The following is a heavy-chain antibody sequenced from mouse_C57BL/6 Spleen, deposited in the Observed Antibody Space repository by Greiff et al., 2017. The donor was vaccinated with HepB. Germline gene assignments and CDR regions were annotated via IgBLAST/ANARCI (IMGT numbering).Heavy chain of an antibody. D-gene: IGHD2-3*01. J-gene: IGHJ2*01. Sequence: EVKLVESGGGLVQPGGSMKLSCVASGFTFSNYWMNWVRQSPEKGLEWVAQIRLKSDNYATHYAESVKVRFTISRDDSKSSVYLQMNNLRAEDTGIYYCTEAGGYYYYFDYWGQGTTLTVSS. CDR1: GFTFSNYW. V-gene: IGHV6-3*01. CDR3: TEAGGYYYYFDY. CDR2: IRLKSDNYAT.